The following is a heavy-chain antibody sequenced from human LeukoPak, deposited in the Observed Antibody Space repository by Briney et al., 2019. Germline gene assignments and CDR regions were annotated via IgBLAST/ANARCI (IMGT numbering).Heavy chain of an antibody. D-gene: IGHD3-22*01. CDR2: INPNSGGT. J-gene: IGHJ4*02. V-gene: IGHV1-2*02. CDR1: GYTFTGYY. Sequence: ASVKVSCKASGYTFTGYYMHWVRQAPGQGLEWMGWINPNSGGTNYAQKFQGRVTMTRDTSISTAYMELSRLRSDDTAVYYCARVLPRIVVVIRNGYFDYWGQGTLVTVSS. CDR3: ARVLPRIVVVIRNGYFDY.